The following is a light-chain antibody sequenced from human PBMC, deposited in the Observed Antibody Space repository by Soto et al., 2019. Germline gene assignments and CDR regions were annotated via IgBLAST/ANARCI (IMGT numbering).Light chain of an antibody. Sequence: DIPMTQSPATLSASVGHRVTITCRASQSISSWLAWYQQKPGKVPKLLIYKASSLESGVPSRFSGSGSGTEFTLTISSLQPDDFATYYCQQYNSYSYTFGQGTKLEIK. CDR2: KAS. CDR1: QSISSW. V-gene: IGKV1-5*03. CDR3: QQYNSYSYT. J-gene: IGKJ2*01.